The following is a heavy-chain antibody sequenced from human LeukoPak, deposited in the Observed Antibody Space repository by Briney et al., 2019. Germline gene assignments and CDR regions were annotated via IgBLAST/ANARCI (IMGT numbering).Heavy chain of an antibody. V-gene: IGHV1-69*04. D-gene: IGHD6-19*01. J-gene: IGHJ4*02. Sequence: GASVKVSCKASGGTFRSYTISWVRQAPGQGLEWMGRIIPILGIANYAQKFQGRVTITADKSTSTAYMELSSLRSEDTAVYYCARDTSSGWYGASDYWGQGTLVTVSS. CDR2: IIPILGIA. CDR1: GGTFRSYT. CDR3: ARDTSSGWYGASDY.